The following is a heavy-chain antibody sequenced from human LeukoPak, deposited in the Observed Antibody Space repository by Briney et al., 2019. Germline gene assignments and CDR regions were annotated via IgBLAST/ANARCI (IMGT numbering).Heavy chain of an antibody. V-gene: IGHV1-8*02. J-gene: IGHJ6*02. CDR1: GGTFSSYA. CDR2: MNPNSGNT. Sequence: GASVKVSCKASGGTFSSYAISWVRQATGQGLEWMGWMNPNSGNTGYAQKFQGRVTMTRNTSISTAYMELSSLRSEDTALYHCARGRGDHKYQLLPYYYYGMDVWGQGTTVTVSS. CDR3: ARGRGDHKYQLLPYYYYGMDV. D-gene: IGHD2-2*01.